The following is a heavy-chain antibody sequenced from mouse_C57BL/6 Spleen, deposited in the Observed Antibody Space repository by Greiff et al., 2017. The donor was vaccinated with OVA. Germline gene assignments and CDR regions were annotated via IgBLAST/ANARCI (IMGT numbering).Heavy chain of an antibody. Sequence: QVQLQQPGAELVRPGSSVKLSCKASGYTFTSYWMHWVKQRPIQGLEWIGKIDPSDSATHYNQKFKDKATLTVDKSSSTAYMQLSSLTSDDAAVYYCARDNYDAMDYWGQGTSVTVSS. D-gene: IGHD1-3*01. J-gene: IGHJ4*01. CDR1: GYTFTSYW. V-gene: IGHV1-52*01. CDR2: IDPSDSAT. CDR3: ARDNYDAMDY.